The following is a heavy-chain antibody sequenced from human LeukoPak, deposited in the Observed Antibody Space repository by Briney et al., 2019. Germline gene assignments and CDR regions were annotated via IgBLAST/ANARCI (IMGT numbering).Heavy chain of an antibody. V-gene: IGHV3-21*01. Sequence: GGSLRLSCAASGFTFSSYSMNWVRQAPGKGLEWVSSISSSSSYIYYADSVKGRFTISRDNAKNSLYLQMNSLRAEDTAVYYCARGSYGSGSYSYHFDYWGQGTLVTVSS. D-gene: IGHD3-10*01. J-gene: IGHJ4*02. CDR2: ISSSSSYI. CDR1: GFTFSSYS. CDR3: ARGSYGSGSYSYHFDY.